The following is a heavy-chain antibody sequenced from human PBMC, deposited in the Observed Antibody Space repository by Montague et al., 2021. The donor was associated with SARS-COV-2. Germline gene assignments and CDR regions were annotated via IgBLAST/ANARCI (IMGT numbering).Heavy chain of an antibody. CDR1: GGSFSGYY. CDR3: ARRGSSVWGVTVSAELDY. V-gene: IGHV4-34*01. J-gene: IGHJ4*02. Sequence: SETRSLTCAAYGGSFSGYYWSWIRQPPEKGLEWIGEINQSGRTNNNPSLKSRVIISVDTSKNQFSLKLSSVTAADTAVYYCARRGSSVWGVTVSAELDYWGQGILVIVSS. D-gene: IGHD3-10*01. CDR2: INQSGRT.